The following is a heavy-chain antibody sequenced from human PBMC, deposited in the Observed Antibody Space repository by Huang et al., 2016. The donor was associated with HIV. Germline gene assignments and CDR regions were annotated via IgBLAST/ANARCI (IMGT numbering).Heavy chain of an antibody. CDR1: GFTFGSFG. Sequence: QVQLVESGGGVVQPGGSLRLHCTASGFTFGSFGMQWVRQAPGKGLEWVAFIRYDGNNYYYADSVRGRFTISRDNSKDTLYLQMNRLRPDDSAVYYCAKDLTYTFGRHFDYWGRGTLVTVSS. J-gene: IGHJ4*02. CDR2: IRYDGNNY. D-gene: IGHD3-3*01. V-gene: IGHV3-30*02. CDR3: AKDLTYTFGRHFDY.